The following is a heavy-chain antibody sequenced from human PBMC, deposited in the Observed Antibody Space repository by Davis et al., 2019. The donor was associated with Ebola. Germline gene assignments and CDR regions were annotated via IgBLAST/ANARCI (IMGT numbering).Heavy chain of an antibody. V-gene: IGHV1-2*02. CDR3: ARRDYYGGDF. Sequence: ASVKVSCKASGHTFTGYYMHWVRQAPGQGLEWMGWINPNSGDTNCAQKFHGRVTMTRDTSISTAYMELTRLTSDDTAVYYCARRDYYGGDFWGQGTLVTVSS. J-gene: IGHJ4*02. CDR2: INPNSGDT. D-gene: IGHD4-23*01. CDR1: GHTFTGYY.